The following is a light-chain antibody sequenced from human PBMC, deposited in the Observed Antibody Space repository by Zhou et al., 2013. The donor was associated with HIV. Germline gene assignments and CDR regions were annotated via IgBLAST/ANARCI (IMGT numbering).Light chain of an antibody. CDR3: QHYGNSPVCG. V-gene: IGKV3-20*01. CDR2: DTS. Sequence: EILMTQSPVTLSVSLGERATLSCRASQSVSSSYLAWYQQKPGQAPRLLIYDTSSRATGIPDRFSGSGSGTDFTLSISRLEPEDFAVYFCQHYGNSPVCGFGQGTKVEIK. CDR1: QSVSSSY. J-gene: IGKJ2*04.